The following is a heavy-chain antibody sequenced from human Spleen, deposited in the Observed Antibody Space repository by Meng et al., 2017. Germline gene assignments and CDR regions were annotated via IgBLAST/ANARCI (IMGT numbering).Heavy chain of an antibody. Sequence: EVQLLESGGGLVQPGGSLRLSCTASGFTFSSYAMNWVRQAPEKGLEWVSAISPRGDYTLYADSVKGRFTISRDNSKNTVYLQTNSLRVEDTAIYYCVPRTTFYDFWGQGTLVTVSS. D-gene: IGHD2/OR15-2a*01. CDR3: VPRTTFYDF. CDR1: GFTFSSYA. J-gene: IGHJ4*02. V-gene: IGHV3-23*01. CDR2: ISPRGDYT.